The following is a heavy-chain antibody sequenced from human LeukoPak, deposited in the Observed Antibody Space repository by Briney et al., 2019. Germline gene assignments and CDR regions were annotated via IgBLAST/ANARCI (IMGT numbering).Heavy chain of an antibody. D-gene: IGHD6-13*01. Sequence: GGSLRLSCAASGFTVSSNYMSWVRQAPGRGLDWVSVIYSGDGTYYADSVKGRFTISRDNSKNTLYLQMNSLRAEDAAVYYCARDPAPGISWYFDYWGQGTLVTVSS. CDR1: GFTVSSNY. J-gene: IGHJ4*02. V-gene: IGHV3-53*05. CDR2: IYSGDGT. CDR3: ARDPAPGISWYFDY.